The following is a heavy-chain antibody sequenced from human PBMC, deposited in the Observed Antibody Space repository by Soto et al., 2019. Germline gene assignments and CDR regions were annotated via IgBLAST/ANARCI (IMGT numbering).Heavy chain of an antibody. CDR2: VDGSSDII. CDR3: ARDGSHHAFDY. Sequence: PGGSLRLSCAASGFTFTSYGINWVRQAPGKGLEWVSYVDGSSDIIYYADSVKGRFTISRDNAKNSVYLQMNNLGDEDTAVFYCARDGSHHAFDYWGQGTLVTVSS. V-gene: IGHV3-48*02. J-gene: IGHJ4*02. D-gene: IGHD1-26*01. CDR1: GFTFTSYG.